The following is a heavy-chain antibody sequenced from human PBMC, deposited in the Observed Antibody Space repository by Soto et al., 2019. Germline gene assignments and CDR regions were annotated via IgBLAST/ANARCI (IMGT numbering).Heavy chain of an antibody. D-gene: IGHD1-26*01. CDR3: LNQLLPDDAFGI. V-gene: IGHV3-30*03. CDR2: ISYDGSNK. CDR1: GFTFSSYG. Sequence: GGSLRLSCAASGFTFSSYGMHWVRQAPGKGLEWVAVISYDGSNKYYADSVKGRFTISRDNSKNTLYLQMNSLRAEDTAVYYCLNQLLPDDAFGIWGQGTMVTVSS. J-gene: IGHJ3*02.